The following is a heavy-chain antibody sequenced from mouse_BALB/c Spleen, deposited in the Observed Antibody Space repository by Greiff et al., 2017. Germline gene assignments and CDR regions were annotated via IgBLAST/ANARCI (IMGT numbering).Heavy chain of an antibody. CDR1: GDSITSCY. CDR2: ISYSGST. V-gene: IGHV3-8*02. Sequence: VQLKESGPSLVKPSQTLSLTCSVTGDSITSCYWNWIRKFPGNKLEYMGYISYSGSTYYNPSLKSRISITRDTSKNQYYLQLNSVTTEDTATYYCARYEAYFDYWGQGTTLTVSS. CDR3: ARYEAYFDY. J-gene: IGHJ2*01.